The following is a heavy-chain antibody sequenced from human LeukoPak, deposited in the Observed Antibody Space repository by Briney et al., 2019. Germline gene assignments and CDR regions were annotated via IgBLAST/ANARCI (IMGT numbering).Heavy chain of an antibody. CDR3: ARGVTYYDSATDY. CDR2: ISSSSSYI. J-gene: IGHJ4*02. CDR1: GFTFSSYS. D-gene: IGHD3-22*01. Sequence: GGSLRLSCAASGFTFSSYSMNWVRQAPGKGLEWVSSISSSSSYIYYADSVKGRFTISRDNAKNSLYLQMNSLRAEDTAVYYCARGVTYYDSATDYRGQGTLVTVSS. V-gene: IGHV3-21*01.